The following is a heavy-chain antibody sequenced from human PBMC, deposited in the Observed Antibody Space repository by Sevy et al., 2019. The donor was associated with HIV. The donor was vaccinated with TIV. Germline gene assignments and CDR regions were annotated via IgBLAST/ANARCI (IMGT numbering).Heavy chain of an antibody. Sequence: SETLSLTCTVSGGSATTGYWSWIRQPPGKGPEWIGYVYDIGRPAYSPSLKSRVTISLDTTKNQFSLQLNSITPADTAVYYCARVRDYGSGCFSPWFGPWGQGTLVTVSS. J-gene: IGHJ5*02. CDR1: GGSATTGY. CDR2: VYDIGRP. D-gene: IGHD3-10*01. V-gene: IGHV4-59*02. CDR3: ARVRDYGSGCFSPWFGP.